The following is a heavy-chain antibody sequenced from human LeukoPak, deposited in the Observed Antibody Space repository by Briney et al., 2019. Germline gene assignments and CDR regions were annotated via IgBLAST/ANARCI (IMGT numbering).Heavy chain of an antibody. Sequence: GGSLRLSCAASGSTFSSYWMSWVRQAPGKGLEWVANIKQDGSEKYYVDSVKGRFTISRDNAKNSLYLQMNSLRAEDTAVYYCARDMLLWFGEPDYWGQGTLVTVSS. CDR2: IKQDGSEK. D-gene: IGHD3-10*01. CDR3: ARDMLLWFGEPDY. CDR1: GSTFSSYW. J-gene: IGHJ4*02. V-gene: IGHV3-7*01.